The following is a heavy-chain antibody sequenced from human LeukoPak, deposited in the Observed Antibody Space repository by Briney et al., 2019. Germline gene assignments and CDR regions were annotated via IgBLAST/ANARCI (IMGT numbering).Heavy chain of an antibody. J-gene: IGHJ4*02. CDR1: GYTFTTYY. Sequence: GASVKVSCKASGYTFTTYYIHWVRQAPGQGLEWMGIINPSGGSTSYAQKFQGRVTMTRDTSTSTVYMELSSLRSEDTAVYYCARPPVPIAVAGPFDYWGQGTLVTVSS. D-gene: IGHD6-19*01. CDR2: INPSGGST. V-gene: IGHV1-46*01. CDR3: ARPPVPIAVAGPFDY.